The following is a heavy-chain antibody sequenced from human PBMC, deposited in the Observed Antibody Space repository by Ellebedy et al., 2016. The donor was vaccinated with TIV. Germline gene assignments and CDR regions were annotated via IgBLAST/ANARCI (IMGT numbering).Heavy chain of an antibody. Sequence: AASVKVSCKVSGGTFSNYGISWVRQAPGQGLEWMGGIIPFFGSASYAQKFQGGVTITADESTSTAYMELSSLRSEDTAVYYCARDLGVYWGQGTLVTVSS. V-gene: IGHV1-69*13. CDR1: GGTFSNYG. J-gene: IGHJ4*02. D-gene: IGHD3-16*01. CDR2: IIPFFGSA. CDR3: ARDLGVY.